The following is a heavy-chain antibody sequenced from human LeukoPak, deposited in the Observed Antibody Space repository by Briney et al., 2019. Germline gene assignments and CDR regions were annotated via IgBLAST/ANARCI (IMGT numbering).Heavy chain of an antibody. D-gene: IGHD1-26*01. J-gene: IGHJ4*02. CDR2: INHSGST. V-gene: IGHV4-34*01. CDR1: GGSFSGYY. Sequence: SETLSLTCAVYGGSFSGYYWSWIRQPPGKGLEWIGEINHSGSTNYNPSLKSRVTISVDTSKNQFSLKLSSVTAADTAVYYCASSRGSYRGYFDYWGQGTLVTVSS. CDR3: ASSRGSYRGYFDY.